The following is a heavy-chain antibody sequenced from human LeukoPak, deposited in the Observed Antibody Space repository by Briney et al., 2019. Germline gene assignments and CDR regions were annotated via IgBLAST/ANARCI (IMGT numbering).Heavy chain of an antibody. D-gene: IGHD3-9*01. J-gene: IGHJ4*02. CDR3: ARHFSYITINFDY. CDR1: GGSISSSSYY. V-gene: IGHV4-39*01. CDR2: IYYSGST. Sequence: SSETLSLTCTVSGGSISSSSYYWGWIRQPPGKGLEWIGSIYYSGSTYYNPSLKSRVTISVDTSKNQFSLKLSSVTAADTAVYYCARHFSYITINFDYWGQGTLVTVSS.